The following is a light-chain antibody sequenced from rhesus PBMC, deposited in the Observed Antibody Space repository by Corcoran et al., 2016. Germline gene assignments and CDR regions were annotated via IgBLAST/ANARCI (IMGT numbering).Light chain of an antibody. CDR2: GAS. J-gene: IGKJ1*01. CDR3: QQESNWKT. V-gene: IGKV3S9*01. CDR1: QSVGSY. Sequence: EIVLTQSPATLALSPGERATLSCRASQSVGSYLAWYQQKPGQAPRLLIYGASSRATGILDRFSGSGSGTEFTLTISSLEPEDVGVYYCQQESNWKTFGQGTKVGIK.